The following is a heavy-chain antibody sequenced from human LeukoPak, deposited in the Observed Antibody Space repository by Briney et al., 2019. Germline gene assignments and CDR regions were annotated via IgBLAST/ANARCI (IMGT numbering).Heavy chain of an antibody. CDR1: GFTFSSYW. J-gene: IGHJ4*02. CDR3: ATPLGGILWYTFDY. Sequence: GGSLRLSCAASGFTFSSYWMNWVRQAPGKGLEWVANIKEDGSEKYYVDSVKGRFTISRDNAKNSLYLQMNSLRAEDTAVYYCATPLGGILWYTFDYWGQGTLVTVSS. D-gene: IGHD2-21*01. CDR2: IKEDGSEK. V-gene: IGHV3-7*01.